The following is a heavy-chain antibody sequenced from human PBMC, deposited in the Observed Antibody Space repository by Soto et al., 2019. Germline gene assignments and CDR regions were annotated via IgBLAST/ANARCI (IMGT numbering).Heavy chain of an antibody. Sequence: PGGSLRLSCAASGFSFSSYAMSWVRQAPGKGLEWVSDISGSGGSTYYADSVKGRFTISRDNSKKTLYLQMNSLRAEDTAVYYCASGGYSSSWPFDYWGQGTLVTVSS. V-gene: IGHV3-23*01. CDR2: ISGSGGST. CDR1: GFSFSSYA. D-gene: IGHD6-13*01. CDR3: ASGGYSSSWPFDY. J-gene: IGHJ4*02.